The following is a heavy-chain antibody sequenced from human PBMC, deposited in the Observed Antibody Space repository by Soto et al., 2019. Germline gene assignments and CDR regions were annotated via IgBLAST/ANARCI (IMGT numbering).Heavy chain of an antibody. V-gene: IGHV4-59*06. CDR2: IYYSGST. Sequence: SETLSLTCTVSGASISGFSWSWGRLPPGKGLEWIGYIYYSGSTYYNPSLKSRVTISVDTSKNQFSLKLSSVTAADTAVYYCAREMVRGVAHFDYWGQGTLVTVSS. J-gene: IGHJ4*02. CDR1: GASISGFS. D-gene: IGHD3-10*01. CDR3: AREMVRGVAHFDY.